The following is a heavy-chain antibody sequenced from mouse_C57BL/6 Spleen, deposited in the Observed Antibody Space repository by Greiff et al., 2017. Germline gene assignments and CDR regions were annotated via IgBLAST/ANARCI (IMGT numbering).Heavy chain of an antibody. V-gene: IGHV1-64*01. Sequence: QVQLQQPGAELVKPGASVKLSCKASGYTFTSYWMHWVKQRPGQGLEWIGMIHPNSGSTNYNEKFKSKATLTVDKSSSTAYMQLSSLTSEDSAVYYCARERYYSKGDYWGQGTTLTVSS. CDR1: GYTFTSYW. D-gene: IGHD2-5*01. CDR2: IHPNSGST. J-gene: IGHJ2*01. CDR3: ARERYYSKGDY.